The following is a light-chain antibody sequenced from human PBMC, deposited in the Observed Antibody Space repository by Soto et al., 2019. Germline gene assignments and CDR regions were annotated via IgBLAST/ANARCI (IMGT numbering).Light chain of an antibody. V-gene: IGKV3-15*01. CDR3: HQYNNWPRT. J-gene: IGKJ1*01. CDR2: GAS. Sequence: EVVMTQSPDTLSVSPGERATLSCRASQSVNTNLAWYQQKLGQAPRLLIYGASTRATGISARFSGSGSGTEFTPTISSLQSEDFAIYYCHQYNNWPRTFGQGTKVDIK. CDR1: QSVNTN.